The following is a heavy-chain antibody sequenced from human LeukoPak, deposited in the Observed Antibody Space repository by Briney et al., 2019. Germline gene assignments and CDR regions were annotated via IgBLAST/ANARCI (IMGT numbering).Heavy chain of an antibody. CDR2: IWYDGSNK. CDR1: GFTFSSYG. Sequence: GRSLRLSCAASGFTFSSYGMHWVRQAPGEGLEWVAVIWYDGSNKYYADSVRGRFTISRDKSTNTLYLQMNSLRADDTAVYYCARVMSNYLHYYYYYGMDVWGQGTTVTVSS. CDR3: ARVMSNYLHYYYYYGMDV. V-gene: IGHV3-33*01. D-gene: IGHD4-11*01. J-gene: IGHJ6*02.